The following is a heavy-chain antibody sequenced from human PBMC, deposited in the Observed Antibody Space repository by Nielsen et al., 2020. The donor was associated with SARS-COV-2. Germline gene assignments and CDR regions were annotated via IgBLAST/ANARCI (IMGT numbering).Heavy chain of an antibody. Sequence: GGSLRLSCAASGFTFSSYDMHWVRQATGKGLEWVSAIGTAGDTYYADSVKGRFTISRDNSKNTLYLQMNSLRAEDTAVYYCAKDASSSWDDFYYMDVWGKGTTVTVSS. CDR2: IGTAGDT. D-gene: IGHD6-13*01. CDR3: AKDASSSWDDFYYMDV. V-gene: IGHV3-13*01. CDR1: GFTFSSYD. J-gene: IGHJ6*03.